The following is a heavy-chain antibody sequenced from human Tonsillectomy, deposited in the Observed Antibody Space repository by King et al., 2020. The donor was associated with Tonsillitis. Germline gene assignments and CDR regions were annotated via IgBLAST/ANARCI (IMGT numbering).Heavy chain of an antibody. CDR1: GYSISSGYY. CDR3: ARGGGVMDV. Sequence: QLQESGPGLVKPSETLSLTCAVSGYSISSGYYWGWIRQPPGKGLEWIGSIYHSGSTYHNPSLKSRVTISVDTSKNQFSLKLSSVTAADTAVYYCARGGGVMDVWGQGTTVTVSS. D-gene: IGHD2-8*02. J-gene: IGHJ6*02. CDR2: IYHSGST. V-gene: IGHV4-38-2*01.